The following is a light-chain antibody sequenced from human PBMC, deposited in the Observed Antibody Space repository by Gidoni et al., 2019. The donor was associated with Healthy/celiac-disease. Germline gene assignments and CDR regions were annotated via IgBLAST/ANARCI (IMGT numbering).Light chain of an antibody. CDR1: QSVSSN. V-gene: IGKV3-15*01. J-gene: IGKJ2*01. CDR3: QQYNNWPYT. Sequence: EIVMTQSPATLSVSPGERATLPCRASQSVSSNLAWYQQKPGQAPRLLIYGASPRATGIPARVSGSGSGTEFTLTISSRQSEDFAVYYCQQYNNWPYTFGQGTKLEIK. CDR2: GAS.